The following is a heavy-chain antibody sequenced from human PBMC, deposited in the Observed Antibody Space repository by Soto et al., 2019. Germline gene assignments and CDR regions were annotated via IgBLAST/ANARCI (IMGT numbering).Heavy chain of an antibody. J-gene: IGHJ4*02. CDR2: IYDSESA. V-gene: IGHV4-31*03. Sequence: TLSLTCNVSGESISSVGYYWSWIRHHPGKGLEWIGYIYDSESAYYNPSLKSRVTISMDTSKNHFAMRLSSVTGADTAVYYCARASSSSSAADYWGQG. CDR1: GESISSVGYY. D-gene: IGHD6-6*01. CDR3: ARASSSSSAADY.